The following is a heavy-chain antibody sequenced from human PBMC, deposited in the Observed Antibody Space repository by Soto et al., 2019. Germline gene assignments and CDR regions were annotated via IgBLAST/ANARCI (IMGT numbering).Heavy chain of an antibody. CDR2: INAGNGNT. Sequence: ASVKVSCKASGYTFTSYAMHWVRQAPGQGLEWMGWINAGNGNTKYSQKFQGRVTITRDTSASTAYMELSSLRSEDTALYYCAATADYGDYWYYFDYWGQGTLVTVSS. CDR1: GYTFTSYA. CDR3: AATADYGDYWYYFDY. D-gene: IGHD4-17*01. V-gene: IGHV1-3*01. J-gene: IGHJ4*02.